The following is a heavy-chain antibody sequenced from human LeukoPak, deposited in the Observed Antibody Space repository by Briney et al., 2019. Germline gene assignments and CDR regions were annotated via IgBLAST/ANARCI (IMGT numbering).Heavy chain of an antibody. CDR3: ASAPIYGPSDY. J-gene: IGHJ4*02. CDR1: GYTFTSYY. V-gene: IGHV1-46*01. CDR2: INPSGGST. D-gene: IGHD4-17*01. Sequence: ASVKVSCKASGYTFTSYYMHWVRQAPGQGLEWMGIINPSGGSTSYAQKFQGRVTMTRDTSTSTVYMELSSLRSEDTAEYYCASAPIYGPSDYWGQGTLVTVSS.